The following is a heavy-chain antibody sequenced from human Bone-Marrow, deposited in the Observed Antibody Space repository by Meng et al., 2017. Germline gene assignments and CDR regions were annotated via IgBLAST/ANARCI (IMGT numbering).Heavy chain of an antibody. CDR1: GFTFNNYA. CDR2: ISDSDDST. Sequence: EVQLLESGGGLVQPGGSLRLSCAASGFTFNNYAMSWVRQAPGKGLEWVSGISDSDDSTYHADSVKGRFIISRDNSKNTLYLQMNSLRAEDTAVHYCAKQISIQCHFDYWGQGALVTVSS. J-gene: IGHJ4*02. CDR3: AKQISIQCHFDY. V-gene: IGHV3-23*01.